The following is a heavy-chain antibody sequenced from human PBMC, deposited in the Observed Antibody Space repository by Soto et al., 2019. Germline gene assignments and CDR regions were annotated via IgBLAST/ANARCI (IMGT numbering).Heavy chain of an antibody. CDR2: ISSSSSTI. CDR1: GFTFSSYS. D-gene: IGHD2-15*01. J-gene: IGHJ4*02. Sequence: GGSLRLSCAASGFTFSSYSMNWVRQAPGKGLEWVSYISSSSSTIYYADSVKGRFTISRDNAKNSLYLQMNSLRDEDTAVYYCARAFGGREFGSYYDYWGQGTLVTVSS. V-gene: IGHV3-48*02. CDR3: ARAFGGREFGSYYDY.